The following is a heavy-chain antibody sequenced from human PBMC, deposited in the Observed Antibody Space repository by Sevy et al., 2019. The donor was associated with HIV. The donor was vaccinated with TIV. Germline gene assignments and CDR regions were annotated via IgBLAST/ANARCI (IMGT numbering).Heavy chain of an antibody. CDR3: VRAIAADGSF. CDR1: GFSLNSYW. J-gene: IGHJ4*02. D-gene: IGHD6-13*01. Sequence: GGSLRLSCAASGFSLNSYWMSWVRQAPGKGLGWVANIKQDGSVKYYVDSVKGRFTISRDNARNLLYLQMNSLRAEDTALYYCVRAIAADGSFWGQGTLVTVSS. CDR2: IKQDGSVK. V-gene: IGHV3-7*01.